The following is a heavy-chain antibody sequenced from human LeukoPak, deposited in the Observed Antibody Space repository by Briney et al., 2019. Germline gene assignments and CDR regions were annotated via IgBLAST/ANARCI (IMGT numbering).Heavy chain of an antibody. V-gene: IGHV3-23*01. CDR2: ISGSGGST. CDR3: AKDIMITFGGVIVLPYYFDY. CDR1: GFTFSGYA. J-gene: IGHJ4*02. Sequence: GGSLRLSCAASGFTFSGYAMSWVRQAPGKGLEWVSAISGSGGSTYYADSVKGRFTISRDNSKNTLYLQMNSLRAEDTAVYYCAKDIMITFGGVIVLPYYFDYWGQGTLVTVSS. D-gene: IGHD3-16*02.